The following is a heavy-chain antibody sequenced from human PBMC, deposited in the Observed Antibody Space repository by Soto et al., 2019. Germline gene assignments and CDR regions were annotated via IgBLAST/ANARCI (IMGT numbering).Heavy chain of an antibody. Sequence: EVQLLESGGGLVQPGGSLRLSCAASGFTFSSYAMSWVRQAPGKGLEWVSAITDTGGDAKYADSVRGRFTISRDNSKNTLHLQMSSLRAEDSAVYYWARGSTDSYPGSRIFDFWGRGTLVTVSS. CDR2: ITDTGGDA. J-gene: IGHJ4*02. CDR1: GFTFSSYA. CDR3: ARGSTDSYPGSRIFDF. D-gene: IGHD3-10*01. V-gene: IGHV3-23*01.